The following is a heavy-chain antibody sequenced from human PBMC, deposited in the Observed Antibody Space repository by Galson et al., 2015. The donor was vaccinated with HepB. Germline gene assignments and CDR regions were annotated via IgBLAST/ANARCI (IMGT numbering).Heavy chain of an antibody. Sequence: SLRLRYAPSGFILSSSAKHWVRQAPGNGLEWVAVISYAQTKKYYADAVKGRFTISRDNSKNTLYLQMYSLRPEDTAIYYCANPTWAQLWFPLDYLGQGTPVTVSS. CDR2: ISYAQTKK. CDR1: GFILSSSA. CDR3: ANPTWAQLWFPLDY. V-gene: IGHV3-30-3*01. J-gene: IGHJ4*02. D-gene: IGHD3/OR15-3a*01.